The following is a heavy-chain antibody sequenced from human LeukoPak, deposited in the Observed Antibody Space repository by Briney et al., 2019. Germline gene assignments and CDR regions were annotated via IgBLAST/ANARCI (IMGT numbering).Heavy chain of an antibody. CDR2: IYTSGST. CDR3: ARLGRDGYKYYFDY. J-gene: IGHJ4*02. CDR1: GGSISSYY. V-gene: IGHV4-4*09. D-gene: IGHD5-24*01. Sequence: SETLSLTCTVSGGSISSYYWSWIRQPPGKGLEWIGYIYTSGSTNYNPSLKSRVTISVDTSKNQFSLKLSSVTAADTAVYYCARLGRDGYKYYFDYWGQGTLVTVSS.